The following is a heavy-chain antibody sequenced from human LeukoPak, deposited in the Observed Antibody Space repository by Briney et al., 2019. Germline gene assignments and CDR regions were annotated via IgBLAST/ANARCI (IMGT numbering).Heavy chain of an antibody. CDR3: ARWTTFRVVTDDAFDI. J-gene: IGHJ3*02. CDR2: ISSSGSTI. V-gene: IGHV3-11*04. Sequence: PGGSLRLSCAASGFTFSDYYMSWIRQAPGKGLEWVSYISSSGSTIYYADSVKGRFTISRDNAKNSLYLQMNSLRAEDTAVYYCARWTTFRVVTDDAFDIWGQGTMVTVSS. D-gene: IGHD3-3*01. CDR1: GFTFSDYY.